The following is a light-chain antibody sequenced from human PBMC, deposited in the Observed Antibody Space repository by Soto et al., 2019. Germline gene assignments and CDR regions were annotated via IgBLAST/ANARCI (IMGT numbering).Light chain of an antibody. Sequence: DIQMTQSPSALSASVGDRVAITCRASRGISKWLAWYQQKRGKAPKLLIYDVSSLEGRVPSRFSGSGSGTEFTLTISSLQPDDFATYYCQHYNSYSEAFGQGTKVDIK. CDR3: QHYNSYSEA. V-gene: IGKV1-5*01. J-gene: IGKJ1*01. CDR2: DVS. CDR1: RGISKW.